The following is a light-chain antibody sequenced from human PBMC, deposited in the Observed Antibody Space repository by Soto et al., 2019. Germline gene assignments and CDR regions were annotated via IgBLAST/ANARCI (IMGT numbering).Light chain of an antibody. Sequence: QSALTQPASVSGSPGQSITISCTGTSSDVGSYNLVSWYQQHPGKAPKLMIYEGSKRPSGVSNRFSGSKSGNTASLTISGLQAEDYADYSCCSYAGSSTGVFGGGTKLTVL. J-gene: IGLJ3*02. CDR1: SSDVGSYNL. CDR3: CSYAGSSTGV. V-gene: IGLV2-23*01. CDR2: EGS.